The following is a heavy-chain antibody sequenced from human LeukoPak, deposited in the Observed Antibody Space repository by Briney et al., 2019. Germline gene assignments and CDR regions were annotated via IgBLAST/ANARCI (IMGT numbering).Heavy chain of an antibody. CDR2: ITASSTAI. D-gene: IGHD3-9*01. Sequence: GSLRFSCAASGFTFNNYTMNWLGQAPGKGMEWVSSITASSTAIYSADSVKGRFTISRDNAKNFLYLQMNSLRAEDTAVYYCARTYYDILTGYNPYFDYWGQGILVTVSS. V-gene: IGHV3-21*01. J-gene: IGHJ4*02. CDR1: GFTFNNYT. CDR3: ARTYYDILTGYNPYFDY.